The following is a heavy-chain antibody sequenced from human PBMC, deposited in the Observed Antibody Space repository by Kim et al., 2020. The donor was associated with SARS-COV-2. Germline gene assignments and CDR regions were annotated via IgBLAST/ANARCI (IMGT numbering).Heavy chain of an antibody. CDR3: ARRPTVGVLSHGMDV. V-gene: IGHV3-33*01. CDR2: IWYDGSNK. Sequence: GGSLRLSCAASGFTFSSYGMHWVRQAPGKGLEWVAVIWYDGSNKYYADSVKGRFTISRDNSKNTLYLQMNSLRAEDTAVYYCARRPTVGVLSHGMDVWGQGTTVTVSS. D-gene: IGHD1-26*01. J-gene: IGHJ6*02. CDR1: GFTFSSYG.